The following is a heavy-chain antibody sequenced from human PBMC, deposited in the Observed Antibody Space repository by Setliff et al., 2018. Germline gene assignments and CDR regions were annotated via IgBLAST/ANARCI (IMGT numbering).Heavy chain of an antibody. D-gene: IGHD5-18*01. CDR1: GGTFRSYG. CDR3: AREGVDTRSSTDYRYYMDV. V-gene: IGHV1-69*05. Sequence: ASVKVSCKASGGTFRSYGISWVRQAPGQGLEWMGGTIPSFGSTNYAQKFQDRVTIITDESTSTAYMELSSLRTEDAAVYYCAREGVDTRSSTDYRYYMDVWGKGTTVTVSS. CDR2: TIPSFGST. J-gene: IGHJ6*03.